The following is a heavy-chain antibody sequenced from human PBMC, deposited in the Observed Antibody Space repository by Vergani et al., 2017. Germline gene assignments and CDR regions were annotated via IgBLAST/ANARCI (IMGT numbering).Heavy chain of an antibody. D-gene: IGHD2-21*01. J-gene: IGHJ6*04. CDR1: GFSFRNAW. CDR3: TTDPRYCGDGSCXWLRDHHYYGMDV. Sequence: EVLLVESGGDLVQPGGSLRLSCVASGFSFRNAWMNWVRRTPGKGLEWVGRIKSTFDRGTTDYAAAVKGRFTISRDDSKNTLFLQMNGLKTEDIGVYYCTTDPRYCGDGSCXWLRDHHYYGMDVWGKGTTVTVSS. CDR2: IKSTFDRGTT. V-gene: IGHV3-15*07.